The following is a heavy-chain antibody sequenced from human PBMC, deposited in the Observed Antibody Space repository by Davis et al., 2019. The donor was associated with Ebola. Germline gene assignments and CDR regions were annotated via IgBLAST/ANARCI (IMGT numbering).Heavy chain of an antibody. CDR1: GFTFSSYA. Sequence: GGSLRLSCAASGFTFSSYAMSWVRQAPGKGLEWVSAVTGRTGSTYYADSVKGWFTISRDNSKNTLYLQMNSLRAEDTAVYYCARKTYFDYWGQGTLVTVSS. CDR3: ARKTYFDY. J-gene: IGHJ4*02. CDR2: VTGRTGST. V-gene: IGHV3-23*01.